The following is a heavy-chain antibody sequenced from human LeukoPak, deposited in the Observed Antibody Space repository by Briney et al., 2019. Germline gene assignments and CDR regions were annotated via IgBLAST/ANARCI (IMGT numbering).Heavy chain of an antibody. J-gene: IGHJ4*02. Sequence: ASMTVSCKASGSTLSSDSISWVRQAPGLGLEWMGSFIPIFGTANYTQKFQGRVTITADESTSTAYMELSSLRSEDTAVYYCARDTDYYDSSGYYYEPYSLWGQGTLVTVSS. CDR3: ARDTDYYDSSGYYYEPYSL. D-gene: IGHD3-22*01. CDR1: GSTLSSDS. V-gene: IGHV1-69*15. CDR2: FIPIFGTA.